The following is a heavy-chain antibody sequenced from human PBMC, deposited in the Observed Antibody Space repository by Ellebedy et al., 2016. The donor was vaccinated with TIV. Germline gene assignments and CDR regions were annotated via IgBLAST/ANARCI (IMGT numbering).Heavy chain of an antibody. CDR3: ARGDFDYFDY. CDR2: MNPNSGNT. Sequence: ASVKVSXXASGYTFTSYDVNWVRQATGQGLEWMGWMNPNSGNTGYAQKFQGRVTMTRNTSISTAYMELSSLRSEDTAVYYCARGDFDYFDYWGPGTLVTVSS. D-gene: IGHD2-21*02. V-gene: IGHV1-8*01. CDR1: GYTFTSYD. J-gene: IGHJ4*02.